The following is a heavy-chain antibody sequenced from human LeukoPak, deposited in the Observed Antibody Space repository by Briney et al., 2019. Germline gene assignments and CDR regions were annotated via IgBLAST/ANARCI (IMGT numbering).Heavy chain of an antibody. V-gene: IGHV4-34*01. CDR1: GGSFSAYY. J-gene: IGHJ5*02. CDR3: ARDVVGGYCSSTSCYGVGWFDP. Sequence: PSETLSLTCAVSGGSFSAYYWNWIRQPPGKGLEWIGEIYHSGSTNYNPSLKSRVTISVDKSKNQFSLKLSSVTAADTAVYYCARDVVGGYCSSTSCYGVGWFDPWGQGTLVTVSS. D-gene: IGHD2-2*01. CDR2: IYHSGST.